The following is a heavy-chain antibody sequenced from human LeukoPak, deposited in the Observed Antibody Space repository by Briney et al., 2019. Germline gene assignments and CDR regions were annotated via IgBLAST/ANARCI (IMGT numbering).Heavy chain of an antibody. V-gene: IGHV1-2*02. CDR1: GYTFTGYY. D-gene: IGHD3-3*01. J-gene: IGHJ4*02. CDR2: ITPNSGGT. Sequence: ASVRVSCKASGYTFTGYYIHWVRQAPGQGLEWMGWITPNSGGTNYAQKFQGRVTMTRDTSITTAYMELTSLRSDDTAVYYCALYDFWSGYPDYWGQGTVATVSS. CDR3: ALYDFWSGYPDY.